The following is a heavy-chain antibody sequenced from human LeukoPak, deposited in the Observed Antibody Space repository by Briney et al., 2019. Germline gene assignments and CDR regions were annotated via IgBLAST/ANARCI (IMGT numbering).Heavy chain of an antibody. CDR2: ISAYNGNT. J-gene: IGHJ6*03. CDR1: GYTFTSYG. V-gene: IGHV1-18*01. D-gene: IGHD2-2*01. Sequence: ASVKVSCKASGYTFTSYGISWVRQAPGQGLEWMGWISAYNGNTNYARKLQGRVTMTTDTSTSTAYMELRSLRSDDTAVYYCARNIVVVPAALVYYYYYMDVWGKGTTVTVSS. CDR3: ARNIVVVPAALVYYYYYMDV.